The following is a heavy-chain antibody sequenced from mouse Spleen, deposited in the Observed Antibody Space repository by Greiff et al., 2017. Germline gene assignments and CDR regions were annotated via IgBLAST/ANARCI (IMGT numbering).Heavy chain of an antibody. D-gene: IGHD1-1*01. CDR1: GFTFSDYG. V-gene: IGHV5-17*01. CDR2: ISSGSSTI. J-gene: IGHJ3*01. Sequence: EVKLMESGGGLVKPGGSLKLSCAASGFTFSDYGMHWVRQAPEKGLEWVAYISSGSSTIYYADTVKGRFTISRDNAKNTLFLQMTSLRSEDTAMYYCARMGSSPYWGQGTLVTVSA. CDR3: ARMGSSPY.